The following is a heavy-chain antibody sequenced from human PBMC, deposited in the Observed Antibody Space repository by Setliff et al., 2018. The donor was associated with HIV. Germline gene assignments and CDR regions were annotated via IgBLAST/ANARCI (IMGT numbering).Heavy chain of an antibody. CDR1: GFTFSAYS. CDR2: NGDDVTTK. J-gene: IGHJ6*02. CDR3: ARSVIGYYYYGMDV. V-gene: IGHV3-48*04. Sequence: GGSLRLSCAASGFTFSAYSMTWFRQAPGKGLEWVSYNGDDVTTKTHADSVKGRFSISRDNAKNSLYLQMSSLRAEDTAVYYCARSVIGYYYYGMDVWGQGTLVTVSS. D-gene: IGHD3-10*01.